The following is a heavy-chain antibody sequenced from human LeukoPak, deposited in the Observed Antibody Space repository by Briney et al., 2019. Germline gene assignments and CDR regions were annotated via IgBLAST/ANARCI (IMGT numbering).Heavy chain of an antibody. V-gene: IGHV4-59*01. J-gene: IGHJ1*01. CDR3: ATAPLRYGDYGYPEYFQH. CDR1: GGSISNSY. CDR2: AHYSGTT. D-gene: IGHD4-17*01. Sequence: SETLSLTCTVSGGSISNSYWSWIRQSPGKGLEWIGYAHYSGTTNYNPSLKSRVTISVDTSKNQFSLKLSSVTAADTAVYYCATAPLRYGDYGYPEYFQHWGQGILVPVSS.